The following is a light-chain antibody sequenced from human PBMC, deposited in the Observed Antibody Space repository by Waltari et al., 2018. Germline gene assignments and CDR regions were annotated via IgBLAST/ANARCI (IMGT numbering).Light chain of an antibody. CDR2: DVT. J-gene: IGLJ2*01. V-gene: IGLV2-14*01. CDR3: SSYKSGSILL. CDR1: SSDIRAYHY. Sequence: QSALTQPASVSGSPGQPITVSCSGSSSDIRAYHYVSWYQQHPGQAPKLLIFDVTKRPSGVSNRFSGSKSGNTASLTISGLQAEDEADYYCSSYKSGSILLFGGGTKVTVL.